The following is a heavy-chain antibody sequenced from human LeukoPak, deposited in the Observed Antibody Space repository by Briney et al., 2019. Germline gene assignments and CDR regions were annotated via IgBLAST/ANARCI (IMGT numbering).Heavy chain of an antibody. Sequence: GASVKVSRKASGYTFTSYGISWVRQAPGQGLEWMGWISAYNGNTNYAQKLQGRVTMTTDTSTSTAYMELRSLRSDDTAVYYCARDLPRSARIAVAGHLWGQGTLVTVYS. CDR3: ARDLPRSARIAVAGHL. CDR2: ISAYNGNT. D-gene: IGHD6-19*01. J-gene: IGHJ4*02. CDR1: GYTFTSYG. V-gene: IGHV1-18*01.